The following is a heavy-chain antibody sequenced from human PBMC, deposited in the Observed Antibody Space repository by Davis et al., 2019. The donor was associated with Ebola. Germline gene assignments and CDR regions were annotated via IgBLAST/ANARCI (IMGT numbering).Heavy chain of an antibody. J-gene: IGHJ6*02. CDR2: ISAYNGNT. D-gene: IGHD6-13*01. V-gene: IGHV1-18*01. CDR1: GYTFTSYA. CDR3: ARRRTVYSSRFYYYYGMDV. Sequence: ASVKVSCKASGYTFTSYAMHWVRQAPGQGLEWMGWISAYNGNTNYAQKLQGRVTMTADTSTSTAYMELRSLRSDDTAVYYCARRRTVYSSRFYYYYGMDVWGQGTTVTVSS.